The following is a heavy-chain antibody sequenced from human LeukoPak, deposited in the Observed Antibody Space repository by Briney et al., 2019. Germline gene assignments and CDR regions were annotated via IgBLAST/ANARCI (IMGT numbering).Heavy chain of an antibody. CDR2: IYYSGRT. V-gene: IGHV4-30-4*08. CDR3: ARGGYSSSWAAFDI. CDR1: GGSFSGYY. D-gene: IGHD6-13*01. Sequence: PSETLSLTCAVYGGSFSGYYWSWIRQPPGKGLEWIGYIYYSGRTYYNPSLKSRVTISVDTSKNQFSLKLRSVTAADTAVYSCARGGYSSSWAAFDIWGQGTMVTVSS. J-gene: IGHJ3*02.